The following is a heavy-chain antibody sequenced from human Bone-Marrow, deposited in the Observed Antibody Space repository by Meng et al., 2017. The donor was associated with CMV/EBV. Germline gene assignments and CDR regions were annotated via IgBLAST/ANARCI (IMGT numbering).Heavy chain of an antibody. J-gene: IGHJ4*02. CDR3: ARDPTDSNYGGY. V-gene: IGHV3-66*02. Sequence: GGSLRLSCAASEFAVSRNYMSWVRQAPGKGLEWVSVIYSDGRTYYADSVKGRFTISRDNSKNTLYLQMNSLRAEDTAVYYCARDPTDSNYGGYWGQGTRVTGYS. CDR1: EFAVSRNY. D-gene: IGHD4-11*01. CDR2: IYSDGRT.